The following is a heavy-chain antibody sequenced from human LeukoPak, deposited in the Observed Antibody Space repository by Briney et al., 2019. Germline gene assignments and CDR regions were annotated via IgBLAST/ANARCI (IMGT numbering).Heavy chain of an antibody. Sequence: SETLSLTCTVSGYSISSGYYWGWIRQPPGKGLEWIGSIYHSGSTYYNPSLKGRVTISVDTSKNQFSLKLSSVTAADTAVYYCARIGGSGYYFGTGEYYFDYWGQGTLVTVSS. V-gene: IGHV4-38-2*02. D-gene: IGHD3-22*01. CDR2: IYHSGST. CDR3: ARIGGSGYYFGTGEYYFDY. CDR1: GYSISSGYY. J-gene: IGHJ4*02.